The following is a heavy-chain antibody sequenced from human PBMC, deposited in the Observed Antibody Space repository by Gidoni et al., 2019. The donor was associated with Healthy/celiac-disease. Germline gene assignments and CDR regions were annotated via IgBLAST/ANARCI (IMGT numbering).Heavy chain of an antibody. CDR2: IIPIVGTA. CDR3: ARELYSSGWYGDAFDI. V-gene: IGHV1-69*01. Sequence: QVQLVQSGAEVKKPGSSVKVSCQASGGTFSSYAISWVRQAPGQGLEWMGGIIPIVGTANYAQKFQGRVTITADESTSTAYMELSSLRSEDTAVYYCARELYSSGWYGDAFDIWGQGTMVTVSS. J-gene: IGHJ3*02. CDR1: GGTFSSYA. D-gene: IGHD6-19*01.